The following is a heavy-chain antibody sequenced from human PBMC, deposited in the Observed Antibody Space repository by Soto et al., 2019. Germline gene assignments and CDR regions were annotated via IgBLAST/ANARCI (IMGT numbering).Heavy chain of an antibody. D-gene: IGHD1-26*01. CDR1: GFTFSSYG. Sequence: GGSLRLSCAASGFTFSSYGMHWVRQAPGKGLEWVAVIWYDGSHKYYGDSVKGRFTISRDNSKNTLFLQMNSLRAEDTAVYYCARAGGTYHKYYLDYWGQGTLVTVS. CDR2: IWYDGSHK. V-gene: IGHV3-33*01. J-gene: IGHJ4*02. CDR3: ARAGGTYHKYYLDY.